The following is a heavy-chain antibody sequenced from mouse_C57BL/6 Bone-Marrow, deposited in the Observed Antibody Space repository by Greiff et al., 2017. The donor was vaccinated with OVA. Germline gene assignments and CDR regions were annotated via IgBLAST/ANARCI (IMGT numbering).Heavy chain of an antibody. Sequence: VMLVESGPGLVQPSQSLSITCTVSGFSLTSYGVHWVRQSPGKGLEWLGVIWSGGSTDYNAAFISRLSISKDNSKSQVFFKMNSLQADDTAIYYCARKNSNYFDYWGQGTTLTVSS. CDR1: GFSLTSYG. V-gene: IGHV2-2*01. J-gene: IGHJ2*01. CDR2: IWSGGST. CDR3: ARKNSNYFDY.